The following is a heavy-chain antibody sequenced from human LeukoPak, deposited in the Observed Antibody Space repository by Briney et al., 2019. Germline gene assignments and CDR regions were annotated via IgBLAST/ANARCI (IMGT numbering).Heavy chain of an antibody. J-gene: IGHJ6*03. V-gene: IGHV3-21*01. CDR2: ISSSSSYI. CDR1: GFTFSSYS. Sequence: GGSLRLSCAASGFTFSSYSMNWVRQAPGKGLEWVSSISSSSSYIYYADSVKGRFTISRDNAKNSLYLQMSSLRAEDTAVYYCARERWLRYYMDVWGKGTTVTVSS. D-gene: IGHD5-12*01. CDR3: ARERWLRYYMDV.